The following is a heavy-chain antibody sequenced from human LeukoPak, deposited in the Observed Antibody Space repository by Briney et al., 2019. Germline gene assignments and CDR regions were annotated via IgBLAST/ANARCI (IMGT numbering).Heavy chain of an antibody. Sequence: GAPVKVSCKASGGAFNTFAIHWVRQAPGQGLEWMGRIIPILRQSNSAQKFQGTVSITADAFTNTAYMELSSLRSEDSAVYYCATGGAYADAFDIWGQGTLVTDSS. D-gene: IGHD5-12*01. J-gene: IGHJ3*02. CDR3: ATGGAYADAFDI. CDR2: IIPILRQS. V-gene: IGHV1-69*11. CDR1: GGAFNTFA.